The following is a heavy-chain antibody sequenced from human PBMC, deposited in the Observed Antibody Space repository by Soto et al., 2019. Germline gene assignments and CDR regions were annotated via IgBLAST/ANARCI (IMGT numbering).Heavy chain of an antibody. J-gene: IGHJ6*02. CDR2: IIPTFGTG. V-gene: IGHV1-69*01. D-gene: IGHD3-10*01. CDR1: GGTFNNYA. CDR3: ASFDGTLVRGGRSSPYEMDV. Sequence: QVLLVQSGPEVKKPGSSVKVSCKASGGTFNNYAINWVRQAPGRGLEWMGGIIPTFGTGNHAQDFQGRVTITADESTTTAYMELNSLPSEDTAIYYCASFDGTLVRGGRSSPYEMDVWGQGTTVIVSS.